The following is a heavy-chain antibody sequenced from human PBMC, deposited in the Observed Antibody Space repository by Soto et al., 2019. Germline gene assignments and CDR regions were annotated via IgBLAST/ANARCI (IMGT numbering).Heavy chain of an antibody. J-gene: IGHJ4*02. CDR3: AHRRIGLSQWNYGDFDY. Sequence: QITLKESGPTLVKPTQTLTLTCTFSGFSLSTSGVGVGWIRQPPGKALEGLVIIYWDDDKRYSPSLRGRLTITKDTSKNQVVLTMTNVDPEDTATYFCAHRRIGLSQWNYGDFDYWGQGTLVTVSS. D-gene: IGHD1-7*01. CDR2: IYWDDDK. V-gene: IGHV2-5*02. CDR1: GFSLSTSGVG.